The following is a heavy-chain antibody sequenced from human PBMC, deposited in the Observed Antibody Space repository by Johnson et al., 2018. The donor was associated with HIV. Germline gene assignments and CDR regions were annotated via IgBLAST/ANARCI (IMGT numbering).Heavy chain of an antibody. J-gene: IGHJ3*02. D-gene: IGHD3-10*01. CDR3: ARGPIADYSFDI. Sequence: QVQLVESGGGVVQPGRSLRLSCAASRFTFSSYAMHWVRQAPGKGLEWVAVIWYDGSNKYYADSVKGRFTISRDNSKNTLYLQMNSLRAEDTAVYFCARGPIADYSFDIWGQGTMVTVSS. V-gene: IGHV3-30*04. CDR2: IWYDGSNK. CDR1: RFTFSSYA.